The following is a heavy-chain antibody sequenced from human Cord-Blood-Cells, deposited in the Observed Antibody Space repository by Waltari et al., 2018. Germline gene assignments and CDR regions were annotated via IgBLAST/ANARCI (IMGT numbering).Heavy chain of an antibody. Sequence: QLQLQESGPGLVKPSETLSLTCTVSGGSISSSSYYWGWIRQPPGKGLEWIGSIYYSGSPSYNPSLKSRVTISVDTSKNQFSLKLSSVTAADTAVYYCARHDTMVRGVIIDYWGQGTLVTVSS. CDR2: IYYSGSP. CDR3: ARHDTMVRGVIIDY. D-gene: IGHD3-10*01. J-gene: IGHJ4*02. V-gene: IGHV4-39*01. CDR1: GGSISSSSYY.